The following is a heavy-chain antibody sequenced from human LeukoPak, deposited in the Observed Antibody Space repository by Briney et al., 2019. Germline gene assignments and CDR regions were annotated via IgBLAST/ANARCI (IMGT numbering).Heavy chain of an antibody. CDR2: ISGSGDNT. CDR1: GFTFNTYT. J-gene: IGHJ4*02. Sequence: GGSLRLSCAASGFTFNTYTMSWVRQAPGKGLEWVSGISGSGDNTYYADSVKGRFTISRDNSKNTLYVQVNSLGTEDTAAYYCAKGSYYDSSGSFYFDYWGQGTLVTVSS. V-gene: IGHV3-23*01. CDR3: AKGSYYDSSGSFYFDY. D-gene: IGHD3-22*01.